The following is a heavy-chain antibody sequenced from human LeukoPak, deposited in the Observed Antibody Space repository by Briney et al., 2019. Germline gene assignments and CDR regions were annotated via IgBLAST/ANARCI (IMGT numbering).Heavy chain of an antibody. CDR2: IKQDGSVE. CDR1: GFTFSSDW. D-gene: IGHD3-3*01. V-gene: IGHV3-7*01. CDR3: ARAPRPGFWSGYCEY. J-gene: IGHJ4*02. Sequence: GGSLRPSCAPSGFTFSSDWMSWVRQAPGKGLEWVANIKQDGSVEYYVDSVKGRFTISRDNAKNSLYLQMHSPRGEDTAVYYCARAPRPGFWSGYCEYWGQGTLVTVSS.